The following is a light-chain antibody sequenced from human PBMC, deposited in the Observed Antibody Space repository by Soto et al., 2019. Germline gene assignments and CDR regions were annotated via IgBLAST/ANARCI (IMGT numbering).Light chain of an antibody. CDR1: QSISSW. J-gene: IGKJ2*01. V-gene: IGKV1-5*03. CDR2: KAS. Sequence: DIQMTQSPSTLSASVGDRVTITCRASQSISSWLAWYQQKPGKAPKLLIYKASSLESGVPSRFSGSGSGTEFTLTISSLQPEDFATYYCLHDYSFPYTFGQGTKVDIK. CDR3: LHDYSFPYT.